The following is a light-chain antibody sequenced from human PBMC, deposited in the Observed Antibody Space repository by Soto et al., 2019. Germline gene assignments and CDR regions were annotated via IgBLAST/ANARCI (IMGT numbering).Light chain of an antibody. CDR1: QSVSSN. CDR3: QQYNNWSTT. Sequence: EIVMTQSPATLSVSPGERATLSCRASQSVSSNLAWYQQKPGQAPRLLIYGASTRATGIPARFSGSGSGTEFTLTISSLQSGDFAVYYCQQYNNWSTTFGQGTKV. J-gene: IGKJ1*01. CDR2: GAS. V-gene: IGKV3-15*01.